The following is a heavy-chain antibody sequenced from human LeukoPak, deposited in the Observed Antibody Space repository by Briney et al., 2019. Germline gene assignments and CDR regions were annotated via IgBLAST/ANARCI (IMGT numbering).Heavy chain of an antibody. D-gene: IGHD4-17*01. Sequence: ASVKVSCKASGYTFTGYYMHWVRQAPGQGLEWMGWINPNSGGTNYAQKFQGRVTMTRDTSISTAYMELSRLRSDDTAVYYCARDRIRYGGNLVGYWGQGTLVTVSS. CDR2: INPNSGGT. CDR3: ARDRIRYGGNLVGY. V-gene: IGHV1-2*02. CDR1: GYTFTGYY. J-gene: IGHJ4*02.